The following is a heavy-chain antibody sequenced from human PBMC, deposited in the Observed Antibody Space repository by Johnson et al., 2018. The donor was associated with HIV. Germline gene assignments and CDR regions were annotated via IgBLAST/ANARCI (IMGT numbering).Heavy chain of an antibody. CDR1: GFIFSTYG. CDR3: AKGGWGGENSDHYAFDI. J-gene: IGHJ3*02. Sequence: VQVVESGGGVVQPGRSVRLCCAASGFIFSTYGMHWVRQAPGKGLEWVAVIWYDGSNEHYADSVKGRFTISRDNSKNTLYLQMNSLRAEDTAVYYCAKGGWGGENSDHYAFDIWGQGTMVIVSS. D-gene: IGHD3-16*01. CDR2: IWYDGSNE. V-gene: IGHV3-33*06.